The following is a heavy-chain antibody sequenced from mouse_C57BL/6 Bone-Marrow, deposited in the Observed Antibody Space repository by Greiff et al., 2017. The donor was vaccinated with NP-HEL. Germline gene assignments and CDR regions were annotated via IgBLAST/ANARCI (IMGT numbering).Heavy chain of an antibody. D-gene: IGHD3-2*02. CDR3: TRRTAQATDYFDY. CDR1: GYTFTSYW. J-gene: IGHJ2*01. V-gene: IGHV1-5*01. CDR2: LYPGTSDT. Sequence: VQLQQSGTVLARPGASVKMSCKTSGYTFTSYWMHWVKQRPGQGLEWIGALYPGTSDTSYNQKFKGKAKLTAVTSASTAYMELISLTKEDSAVYYCTRRTAQATDYFDYWGQGTTLTVSS.